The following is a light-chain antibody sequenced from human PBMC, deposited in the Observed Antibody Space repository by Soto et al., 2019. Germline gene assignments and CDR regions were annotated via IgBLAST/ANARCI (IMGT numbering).Light chain of an antibody. Sequence: EIVLTQSPATLSLSPGERATLSCRASQGVSSYLAWYQQKPGQAPSLLIYDASNRATGIPARFSGSGPGTDFPLTISSLEPEDFAVYYCQQRSNWHPITFGQGTRLEIK. CDR1: QGVSSY. CDR2: DAS. J-gene: IGKJ5*01. V-gene: IGKV3D-11*01. CDR3: QQRSNWHPIT.